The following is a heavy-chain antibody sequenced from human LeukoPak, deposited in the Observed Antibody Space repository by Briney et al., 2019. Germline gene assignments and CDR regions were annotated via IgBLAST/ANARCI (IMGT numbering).Heavy chain of an antibody. V-gene: IGHV3-7*01. Sequence: GGSLRLSCAASGFTFSDFWRKWVRQAPGKGLEWVASIKQDGSEKYYVDSVKGRFSISRDNAKNSLHLQMNSLRAEDTAVYYCARDHTVDGLVFDYWGQGILVTVSS. CDR2: IKQDGSEK. CDR3: ARDHTVDGLVFDY. J-gene: IGHJ4*02. CDR1: GFTFSDFW. D-gene: IGHD6-19*01.